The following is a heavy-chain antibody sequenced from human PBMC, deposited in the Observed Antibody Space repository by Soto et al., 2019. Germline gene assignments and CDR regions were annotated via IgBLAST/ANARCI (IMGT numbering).Heavy chain of an antibody. Sequence: PGGSLRLSCAASGFTFSSYWMSWVRQAPGKGLEWVANIKQDGSEKYYVDSVKGRFTISRDNAKNSLYLQMNSLRAEDTAVYYCASGGSAYYYYMDVWGKGTTVTVSS. CDR1: GFTFSSYW. CDR3: ASGGSAYYYYMDV. J-gene: IGHJ6*03. CDR2: IKQDGSEK. D-gene: IGHD3-10*01. V-gene: IGHV3-7*01.